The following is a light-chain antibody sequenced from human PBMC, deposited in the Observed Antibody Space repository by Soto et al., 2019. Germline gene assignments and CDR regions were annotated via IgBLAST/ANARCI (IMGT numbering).Light chain of an antibody. CDR2: DAS. V-gene: IGKV3-11*01. CDR3: QQRSNWPPLT. Sequence: EIVLTQSPATLSLSPGERATLSCRASQSVSSSLAWYQQKPGQAPRLLIYDASSRATGIPARFSGSGSGTDFTLTISRLEPEDFAVYYCQQRSNWPPLTFGGGTKVHIK. J-gene: IGKJ4*01. CDR1: QSVSSS.